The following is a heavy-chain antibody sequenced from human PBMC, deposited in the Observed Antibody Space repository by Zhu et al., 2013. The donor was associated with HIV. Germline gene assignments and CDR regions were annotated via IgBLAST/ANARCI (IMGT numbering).Heavy chain of an antibody. V-gene: IGHV4-34*01. J-gene: IGHJ4*02. D-gene: IGHD4-17*01. CDR3: ARLDDYGDYFFDY. CDR1: GGSFSGYY. Sequence: QVQLQQWGAGLLKPSETLSLTCAVYGGSFSGYYWSWIRQPPGKGLEWIGEINHSGSTNYNPSLKSRVTISVDTSKNQFSLKLSSVTAADTAVYYCARLDDYGDYFFDYWGQGTLVTVSS. CDR2: INHSGST.